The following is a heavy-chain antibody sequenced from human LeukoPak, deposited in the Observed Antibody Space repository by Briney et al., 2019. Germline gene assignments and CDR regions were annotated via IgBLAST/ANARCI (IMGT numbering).Heavy chain of an antibody. CDR2: ISGSGKT. CDR3: AKERDAKGYFDY. V-gene: IGHV3-23*01. Sequence: GGSLRVSCAASGFSFSTYAMSWVRQAPGQGLEWVSAISGSGKTYYPDPVQGRFTISRDNSKDTLFLQMNDLRVEDTAVYYCAKERDAKGYFDYGGEGTLVTLSS. J-gene: IGHJ4*02. CDR1: GFSFSTYA.